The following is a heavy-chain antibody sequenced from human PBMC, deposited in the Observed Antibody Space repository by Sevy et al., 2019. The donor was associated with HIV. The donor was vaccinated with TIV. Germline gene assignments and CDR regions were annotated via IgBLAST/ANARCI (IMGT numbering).Heavy chain of an antibody. D-gene: IGHD3-10*01. CDR3: VRAVPISGSDYFDY. Sequence: GESLKISCTAAGFTFSGYTMNWVRQAPGKGLEWISSISSTSSYIEHADSVKGRFTISRDNAKNSLYLQMNSLTAEDTAVYFCVRAVPISGSDYFDYWGQGTLVTVSS. J-gene: IGHJ4*02. V-gene: IGHV3-21*03. CDR2: ISSTSSYI. CDR1: GFTFSGYT.